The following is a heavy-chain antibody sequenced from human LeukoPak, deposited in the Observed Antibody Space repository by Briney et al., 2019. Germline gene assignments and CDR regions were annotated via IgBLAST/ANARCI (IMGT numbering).Heavy chain of an antibody. J-gene: IGHJ4*03. CDR1: GGSFSRYY. V-gene: IGHV4-34*01. D-gene: IGHD5-24*01. Sequence: SETLSLTCAVYGGSFSRYYWSWIRQSPGKGLEWIAEIDHRGDTNYNPSTKSRVTISVDTSKNQFSLKVRSLSAADTAVYYCARGATISETGYFDFWGQGTLVTVSS. CDR2: IDHRGDT. CDR3: ARGATISETGYFDF.